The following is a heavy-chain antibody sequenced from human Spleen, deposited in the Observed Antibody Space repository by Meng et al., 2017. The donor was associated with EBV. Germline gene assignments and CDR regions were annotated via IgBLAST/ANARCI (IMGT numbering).Heavy chain of an antibody. V-gene: IGHV1-2*05. Sequence: QVQLAQSGAEVKKPGASVKVSCKASGYSFTSYFMHWVRQSPGQGLEWMGLINPNNGDTNYAQKFLFRVTMTRDTSISTAYMELRSLTSDDTGVYYCVRDHRTLTGSLDPWGQGTLVTVSS. J-gene: IGHJ5*02. CDR2: INPNNGDT. CDR3: VRDHRTLTGSLDP. D-gene: IGHD3-9*01. CDR1: GYSFTSYF.